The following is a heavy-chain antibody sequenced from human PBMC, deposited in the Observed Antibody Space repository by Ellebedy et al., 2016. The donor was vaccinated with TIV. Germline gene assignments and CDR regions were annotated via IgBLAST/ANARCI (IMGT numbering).Heavy chain of an antibody. V-gene: IGHV3-53*01. CDR1: GFTVSTNY. D-gene: IGHD3-9*01. CDR3: ARGLTLDL. CDR2: IETGGYT. J-gene: IGHJ5*02. Sequence: GESLKISXAASGFTVSTNYMSWVRQAPGKGLEWVSLIETGGYTYYADSVKGRFNISRDNSKNTLYLQMNNVRAGDTAAYFCARGLTLDLWGQGTLVTVSS.